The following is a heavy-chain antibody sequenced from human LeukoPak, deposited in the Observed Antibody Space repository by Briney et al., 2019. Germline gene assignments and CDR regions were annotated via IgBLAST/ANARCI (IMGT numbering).Heavy chain of an antibody. CDR1: GYTFTDYY. CDR2: VDPEDGET. CDR3: ATDLTMVRGVTNWFDP. Sequence: ASVKISCKVSGYTFTDYYMHWVQQAPGKGLEWMGLVDPEDGETIYAEKLQGRVTITADTSTDTAYMELSSLRSEDTAVYYCATDLTMVRGVTNWFDPWGQGTLVTVSS. D-gene: IGHD3-10*01. V-gene: IGHV1-69-2*01. J-gene: IGHJ5*02.